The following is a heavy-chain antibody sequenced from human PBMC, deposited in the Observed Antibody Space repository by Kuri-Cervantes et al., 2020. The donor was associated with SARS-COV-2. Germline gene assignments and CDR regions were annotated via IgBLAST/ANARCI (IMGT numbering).Heavy chain of an antibody. CDR3: ARLSNGWHYYFDY. V-gene: IGHV4-34*01. CDR2: INHSGST. CDR1: GGSFSGYY. Sequence: SQTLSLTCAVYGGSFSGYYWSWIRQPPGKGLEWIGEINHSGSTNYNPSLKSRVTISVDTSKNQFSLKLSSVTAADTAVYYCARLSNGWHYYFDYWGQGTLVTVSS. J-gene: IGHJ4*02. D-gene: IGHD6-19*01.